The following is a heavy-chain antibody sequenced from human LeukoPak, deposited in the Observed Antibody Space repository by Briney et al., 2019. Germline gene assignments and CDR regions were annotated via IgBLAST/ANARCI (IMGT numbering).Heavy chain of an antibody. CDR2: ISGSGGST. J-gene: IGHJ4*02. V-gene: IGHV3-23*01. CDR1: GFTFSSYA. Sequence: GGSLRLSCAASGFTFSSYAMSWVRQAPGKGLEWVSAISGSGGSTYYTDSVKGRFTISRDNSKNTLCLQMNSLRAEDTAVYYCAKDGLEYSSSPREYYFDYWGQGTLVTVSS. D-gene: IGHD6-6*01. CDR3: AKDGLEYSSSPREYYFDY.